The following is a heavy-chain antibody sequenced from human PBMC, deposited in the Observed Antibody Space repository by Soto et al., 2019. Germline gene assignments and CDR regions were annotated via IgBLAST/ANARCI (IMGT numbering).Heavy chain of an antibody. D-gene: IGHD5-12*01. CDR2: TTASGSLT. V-gene: IGHV3-23*01. CDR3: GMATGGWY. CDR1: GFTFNAHA. Sequence: EVQLLESGGGLAQPGGSLRLSCVASGFTFNAHAMSWIRQAPGKGLEWVSSTTASGSLTDYPGSVKGRFTISRDNSKNTVFLQMNRLRVEDAAVYYCGMATGGWYWGQGALVTVSS. J-gene: IGHJ4*02.